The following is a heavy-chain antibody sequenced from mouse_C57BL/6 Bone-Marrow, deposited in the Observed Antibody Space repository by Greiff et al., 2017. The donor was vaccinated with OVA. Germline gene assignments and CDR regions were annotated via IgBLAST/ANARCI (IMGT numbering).Heavy chain of an antibody. V-gene: IGHV1-18*01. J-gene: IGHJ3*01. CDR2: T. Sequence: TDYNQKFKGKATLTVDKSSSTAYMELRSLTSEDTAVYYCARGDSNSWFAYWGQGTLVTVSA. D-gene: IGHD2-5*01. CDR3: ARGDSNSWFAY.